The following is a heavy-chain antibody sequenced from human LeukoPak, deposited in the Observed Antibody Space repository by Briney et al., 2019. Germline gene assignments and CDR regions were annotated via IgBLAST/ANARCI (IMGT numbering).Heavy chain of an antibody. J-gene: IGHJ4*02. V-gene: IGHV4-4*02. Sequence: SETLSLTCAVSGGSISSSNWWSLVRQPPGKGLEWIGEIYHSGSTNYNPPLKSRVTISVDKSKNQFSLKLSSVTAADTPPYYSARERGDYFDYWGEGTLVTVSS. CDR3: ARERGDYFDY. CDR1: GGSISSSNW. CDR2: IYHSGST.